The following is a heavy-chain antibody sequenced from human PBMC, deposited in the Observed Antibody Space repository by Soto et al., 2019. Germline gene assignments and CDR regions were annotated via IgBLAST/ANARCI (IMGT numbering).Heavy chain of an antibody. CDR1: GGTFSSYA. J-gene: IGHJ4*02. V-gene: IGHV1-69*06. CDR3: ATLQSRRPFDY. CDR2: IIPIFGTA. D-gene: IGHD2-21*01. Sequence: ASVKVSCKASGGTFSSYAISWVRQAPGQGLEWMGGIIPIFGTAIYAQKFQGRVTMTEDTSTDTAYMELSSLRSEDTAVYYCATLQSRRPFDYWGQGTLVTVSS.